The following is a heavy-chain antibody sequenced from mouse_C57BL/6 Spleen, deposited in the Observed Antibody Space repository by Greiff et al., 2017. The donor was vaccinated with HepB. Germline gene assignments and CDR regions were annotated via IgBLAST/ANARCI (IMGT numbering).Heavy chain of an antibody. D-gene: IGHD2-2*01. CDR2: IYPRSGNT. CDR1: GYTFTSYG. CDR3: ARTRDGYDGYAMDY. Sequence: VKLQESGAELARPGASVKLSCKASGYTFTSYGISWVKQRTGQGLEWIGEIYPRSGNTYYNEKFKGKATLTADKSSSTAYLELRSLTSEDSAVYFCARTRDGYDGYAMDYWGQGTSVTVSS. V-gene: IGHV1-81*01. J-gene: IGHJ4*01.